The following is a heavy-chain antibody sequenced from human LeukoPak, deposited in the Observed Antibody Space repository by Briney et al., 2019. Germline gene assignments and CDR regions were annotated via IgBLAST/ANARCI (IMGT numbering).Heavy chain of an antibody. CDR1: GGSLNGYY. J-gene: IGHJ4*02. CDR2: ISHSGTT. D-gene: IGHD3-3*01. V-gene: IGHV4-34*01. CDR3: ARVPLRFLEPFDY. Sequence: SETLSLTCSVYGGSLNGYYWSWIRQPPGKGLEWIGEISHSGTTNYNPSLTSRVTTSLDTSKNQFSLKLNSATAADTAVYYCARVPLRFLEPFDYWGQGTLVTVSS.